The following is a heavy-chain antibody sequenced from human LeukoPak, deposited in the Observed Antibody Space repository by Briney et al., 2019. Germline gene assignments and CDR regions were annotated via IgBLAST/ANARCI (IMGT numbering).Heavy chain of an antibody. CDR3: ARQLLRTTVTTFDY. V-gene: IGHV1-18*01. CDR2: ISAYNGNT. Sequence: ASVKVSCKASGYTFTSYGISWVRQAPGQGLEWMGWISAYNGNTNYAQKLQGRVTMTTDTSTSTAYMELRSLRSDDTAVYYCARQLLRTTVTTFDYWGQGTLVTVSS. D-gene: IGHD4-17*01. CDR1: GYTFTSYG. J-gene: IGHJ4*02.